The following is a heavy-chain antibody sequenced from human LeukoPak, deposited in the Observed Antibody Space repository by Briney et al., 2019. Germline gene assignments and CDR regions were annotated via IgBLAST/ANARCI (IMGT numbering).Heavy chain of an antibody. CDR2: IYYSGST. D-gene: IGHD3-3*01. J-gene: IGHJ3*02. Sequence: PSETLSLTCTVSGGSISSYYWSWIRQPPGKGLEWIGYIYYSGSTNYNPSLKSRVTISVDTSKNQFSLKLGSVTAADTAVYYCARGAPWGYDFWSGYTNAFDIWGQGTMVTVSS. CDR1: GGSISSYY. V-gene: IGHV4-59*01. CDR3: ARGAPWGYDFWSGYTNAFDI.